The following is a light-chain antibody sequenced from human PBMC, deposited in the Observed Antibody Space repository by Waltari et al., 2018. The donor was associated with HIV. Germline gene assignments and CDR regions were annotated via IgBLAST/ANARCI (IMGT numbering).Light chain of an antibody. Sequence: QSVLTQPPSVSEAPRQRVTISCAGTYSNIGNNPVNWYQQVPGKTPRLLIYYNDLLSSGVSDRFSGSKSGTSASLAISVLQSEDEADYYCATWDDILNGPVFGGGTKLTVL. CDR3: ATWDDILNGPV. CDR1: YSNIGNNP. CDR2: YND. J-gene: IGLJ2*01. V-gene: IGLV1-36*01.